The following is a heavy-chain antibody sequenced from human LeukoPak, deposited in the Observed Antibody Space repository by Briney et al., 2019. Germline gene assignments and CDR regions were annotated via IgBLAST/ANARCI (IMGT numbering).Heavy chain of an antibody. J-gene: IGHJ4*02. D-gene: IGHD6-19*01. Sequence: GGSLRLSCAASGFTFSSHALHWVRQAPGKGLQWVAMISYDGGNKFYADSVKGRFTISRDNSKNTLYLQMSGLIADDTAFYYCTRDPGTYTTGWSSFDCWGQGTLVTVSS. CDR3: TRDPGTYTTGWSSFDC. CDR1: GFTFSSHA. CDR2: ISYDGGNK. V-gene: IGHV3-30-3*01.